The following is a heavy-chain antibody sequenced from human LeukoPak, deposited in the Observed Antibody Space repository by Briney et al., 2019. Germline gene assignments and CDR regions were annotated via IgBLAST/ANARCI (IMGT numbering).Heavy chain of an antibody. CDR3: ARFLGGIRPNWFDP. J-gene: IGHJ5*02. CDR1: GYSVSSGYC. CDR2: INHSGST. Sequence: SETLSRTCTVSGYSVSSGYCWSWIRQPPGKGLEWIGEINHSGSTNYNPSLKSRVTISVDTPKNQFTLKLSSVTTADTAVYYRARFLGGIRPNWFDPWGQGTLVTVSS. V-gene: IGHV4-34*01. D-gene: IGHD3-16*01.